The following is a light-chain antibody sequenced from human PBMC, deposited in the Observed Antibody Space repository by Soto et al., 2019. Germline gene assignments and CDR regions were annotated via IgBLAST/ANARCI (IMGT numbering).Light chain of an antibody. V-gene: IGKV3-20*01. J-gene: IGKJ4*01. Sequence: EIVLTQSPGTLSLSPGERATLSCRASQSVISAYFAWYQQKPGQAPRLLIYAASNRATGIPDRFSGSGSGTDFTLTISRLEPEDFAVYYCQQYGSSPRITFGGGTKVEIK. CDR1: QSVISAY. CDR3: QQYGSSPRIT. CDR2: AAS.